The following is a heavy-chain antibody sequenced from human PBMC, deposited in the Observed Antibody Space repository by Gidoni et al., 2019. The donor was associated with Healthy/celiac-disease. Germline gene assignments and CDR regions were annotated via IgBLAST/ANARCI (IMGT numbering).Heavy chain of an antibody. D-gene: IGHD3-10*01. CDR2: IYHSGST. Sequence: QVQLQESGPGLVKPSGTLSLTCAVSGGSISSSNWWRWVRQPPGKGLEWIGEIYHSGSTNYNPSLKSRVTISVDKSKNQFSLKLSSVTAADTAVYYCARDRGKWGLWFGEEWGFDPWGQGTLVTVSS. CDR3: ARDRGKWGLWFGEEWGFDP. V-gene: IGHV4-4*02. J-gene: IGHJ5*02. CDR1: GGSISSSNW.